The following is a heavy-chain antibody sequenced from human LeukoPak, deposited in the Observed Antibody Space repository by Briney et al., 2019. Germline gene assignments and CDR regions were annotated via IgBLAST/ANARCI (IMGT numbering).Heavy chain of an antibody. CDR2: TYYRSKWYN. J-gene: IGHJ6*02. V-gene: IGHV6-1*01. CDR1: GDSVPSNSAA. Sequence: SQTLSLTCGISGDSVPSNSAAWIWIRQSPSRGLEWLARTYYRSKWYNDYAVSVQSRITINSDTSRNQFSLQLNSVTPEDTAVYYCVRTLGYGIDVWGRGTAVTVSS. D-gene: IGHD7-27*01. CDR3: VRTLGYGIDV.